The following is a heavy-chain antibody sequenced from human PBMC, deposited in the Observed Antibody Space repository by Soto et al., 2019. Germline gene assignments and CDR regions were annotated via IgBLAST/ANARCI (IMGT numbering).Heavy chain of an antibody. CDR1: GGSISSGGYY. Sequence: QVQLQESGPGLVKPSQTLSLTCTVSGGSISSGGYYWSWILQHPGKGLEWIGYIYYSGSTYYNPSIKSRVTISVDTSKNQCSLKLSSVTAADTAVYYCARGNGGVAFDIWGQGTMVTVSS. CDR2: IYYSGST. CDR3: ARGNGGVAFDI. V-gene: IGHV4-31*03. J-gene: IGHJ3*02. D-gene: IGHD1-1*01.